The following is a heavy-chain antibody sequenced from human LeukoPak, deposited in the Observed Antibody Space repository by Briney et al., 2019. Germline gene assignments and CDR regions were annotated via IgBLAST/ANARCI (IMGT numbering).Heavy chain of an antibody. CDR2: IYYSGST. D-gene: IGHD2-2*01. CDR3: ASYQAVSRAFDI. Sequence: SETLSLTCTVSGGSISSYYWSWIRQPPGKGLEWIGYIYYSGSTNYNPSLKSRVTISVDTSKNQFSLKLSSVTAADTAVYYCASYQAVSRAFDIWGQGTMVTVSS. V-gene: IGHV4-59*08. J-gene: IGHJ3*02. CDR1: GGSISSYY.